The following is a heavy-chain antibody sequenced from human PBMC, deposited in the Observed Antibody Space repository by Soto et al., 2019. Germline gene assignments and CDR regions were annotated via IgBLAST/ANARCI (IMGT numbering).Heavy chain of an antibody. J-gene: IGHJ3*02. Sequence: PGGSLRLSCAASGFTFSSYGMHWVRQAPGKGLEWVAVISYDGSNKYYADSVKGRFTISRDNSKNTLYLQMNSLRAEDTAVYYCAKDLNSLGDFMTLDAFDIWGQGTMVTVSS. CDR1: GFTFSSYG. D-gene: IGHD3-16*01. V-gene: IGHV3-30*18. CDR2: ISYDGSNK. CDR3: AKDLNSLGDFMTLDAFDI.